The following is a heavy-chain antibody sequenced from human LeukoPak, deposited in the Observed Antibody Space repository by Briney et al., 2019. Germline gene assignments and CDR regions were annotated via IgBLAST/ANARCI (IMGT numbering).Heavy chain of an antibody. J-gene: IGHJ4*02. D-gene: IGHD5-24*01. CDR1: GFTFSSYI. V-gene: IGHV3-48*01. CDR3: ARQGWLQLNFLDW. Sequence: GGSLRLSCAVSGFTFSSYIMNWVRQAPGKGREWVSYISRRSGTTYYADSVKGRFTISRDNAKNSVYLQMNSLRAEDTTVYFCARQGWLQLNFLDWGGRGTLVAVSA. CDR2: ISRRSGTT.